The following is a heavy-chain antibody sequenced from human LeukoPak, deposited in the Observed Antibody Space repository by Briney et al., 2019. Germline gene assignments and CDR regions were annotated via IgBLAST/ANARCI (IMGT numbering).Heavy chain of an antibody. D-gene: IGHD6-13*01. Sequence: GGSLRVSCAASGCTFADYGMSWVRHAPGKGLEWVSGINWNGVSTGYADSVKGRFTNSRDNAKNSLYLQMNSLRAEDTAVYYCARAAAGGGDAFDIWGQGTMVTVSS. CDR3: ARAAAGGGDAFDI. CDR1: GCTFADYG. CDR2: INWNGVST. V-gene: IGHV3-20*04. J-gene: IGHJ3*02.